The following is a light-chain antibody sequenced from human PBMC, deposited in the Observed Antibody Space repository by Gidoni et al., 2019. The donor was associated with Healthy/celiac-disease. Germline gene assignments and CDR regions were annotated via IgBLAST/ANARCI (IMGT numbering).Light chain of an antibody. CDR1: QSVSSN. CDR2: GAS. Sequence: IVMTPSPATLSVSPGERATLSCRASQSVSSNLAWYQQKPGQAPRLLIYGASTRATGIPARFSGSGSGTEFTLTISSLQSEDFAVYYCQQYNNWPTCSFGQGTKLEIK. V-gene: IGKV3-15*01. J-gene: IGKJ2*04. CDR3: QQYNNWPTCS.